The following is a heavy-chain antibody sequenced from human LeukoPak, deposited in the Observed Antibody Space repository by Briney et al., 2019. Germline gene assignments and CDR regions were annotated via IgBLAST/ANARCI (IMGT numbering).Heavy chain of an antibody. CDR1: GGTFSSYA. CDR2: IIPILGIA. CDR3: ARAQNYYDSSGYYYY. Sequence: SVKVSCKASGGTFSSYAISWVRQAPGQGLEWMGRIIPILGIANYAQKFQGRVTITADKSTSTAYMELSSLRSEDTAVYYCARAQNYYDSSGYYYYWGQGTLVTVSS. V-gene: IGHV1-69*04. D-gene: IGHD3-22*01. J-gene: IGHJ4*02.